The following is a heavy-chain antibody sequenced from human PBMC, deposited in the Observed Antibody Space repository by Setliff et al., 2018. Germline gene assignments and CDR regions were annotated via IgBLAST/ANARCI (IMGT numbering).Heavy chain of an antibody. CDR1: GGSISSGNYY. CDR3: ARHKSNGSGSYPSLYMDV. Sequence: KPSETLSLTCRVSGGSISSGNYYWGSIRQPPGKGLEWVATIYYSGSTYSNPSLKSRLIISVDAPDNQFSVKLSSVTAADTAVYYCARHKSNGSGSYPSLYMDVWGKGIMVTVS. CDR2: IYYSGST. J-gene: IGHJ6*03. V-gene: IGHV4-39*01. D-gene: IGHD3-10*01.